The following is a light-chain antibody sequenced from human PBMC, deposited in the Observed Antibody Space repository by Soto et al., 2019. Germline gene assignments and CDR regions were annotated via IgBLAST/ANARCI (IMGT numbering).Light chain of an antibody. J-gene: IGKJ1*01. CDR2: GAS. Sequence: ELVLTQSPGTLSLSPGERCTPSGMASQSVSSSYLAWYQQKPGQAPRLLIYGASSRATGITDRFSGSGSGTDFTITISRLEPEDFAVYYCQQYGSSLWTVGQVTKVEIK. CDR3: QQYGSSLWT. V-gene: IGKV3-20*01. CDR1: QSVSSSY.